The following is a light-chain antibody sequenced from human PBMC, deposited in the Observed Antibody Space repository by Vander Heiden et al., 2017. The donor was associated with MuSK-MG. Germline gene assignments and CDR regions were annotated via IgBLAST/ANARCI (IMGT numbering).Light chain of an antibody. J-gene: IGKJ2*01. CDR3: QQYNNWAPRST. CDR2: GAS. Sequence: EILMTQWRTTVSVSPGQRAILSCRASQSVSSNLAWYPQKPGQAPRLLSYGASTRATGIPARFSGSGSGTAFTLTISSLQSEDFAVYYCQQYNNWAPRSTFGPGTKLEIK. V-gene: IGKV3-15*01. CDR1: QSVSSN.